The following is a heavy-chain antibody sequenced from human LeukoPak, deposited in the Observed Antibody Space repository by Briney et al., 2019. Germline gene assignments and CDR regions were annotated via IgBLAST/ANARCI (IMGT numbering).Heavy chain of an antibody. CDR3: AKDALGGYSYGPPGDY. J-gene: IGHJ4*02. CDR1: GFTVSSNY. V-gene: IGHV3-66*01. CDR2: IYRGGNT. D-gene: IGHD5-18*01. Sequence: GGSLRLSCAASGFTVSSNYMNWVRQAPGKGLEWVSVIYRGGNTYYADSVKGRFTISRDNSKNTLYLQMNSLRAEDTAVYYCAKDALGGYSYGPPGDYWGQGTLVTVSS.